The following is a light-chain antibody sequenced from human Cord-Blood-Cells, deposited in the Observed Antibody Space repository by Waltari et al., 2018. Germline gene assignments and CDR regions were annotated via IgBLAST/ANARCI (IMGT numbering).Light chain of an antibody. CDR2: AAS. CDR3: QQYNSYWT. V-gene: IGKV1-5*01. CDR1: QSISSW. J-gene: IGKJ1*01. Sequence: DIQMTQSPSPLSASVGDRVTITCRASQSISSWLAWYQQKPGKAPKLLFDAASSLESGVPSRFSGSGSGTEFTLTISSLKPDDFATDYCQQYNSYWTFGQGTKVEIK.